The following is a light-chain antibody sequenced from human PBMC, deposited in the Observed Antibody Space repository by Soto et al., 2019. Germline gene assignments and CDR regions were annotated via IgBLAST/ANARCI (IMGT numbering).Light chain of an antibody. V-gene: IGLV1-40*01. CDR2: GST. Sequence: QSVRTQPPSVSGAPGQRVTISCTGSSSNIGAGYDVHWYQQFPRTAPKLLIYGSTNRPSGVPDRFSGSRSGTSASLAITGLQAEDEADYYCQSYDSGLSGLYVFGTGTKVTVL. CDR3: QSYDSGLSGLYV. J-gene: IGLJ1*01. CDR1: SSNIGAGYD.